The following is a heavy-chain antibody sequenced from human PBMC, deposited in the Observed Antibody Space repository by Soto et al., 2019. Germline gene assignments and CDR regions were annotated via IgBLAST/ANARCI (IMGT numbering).Heavy chain of an antibody. CDR1: GGSSGDFY. CDR2: IYYSGHT. V-gene: IGHV4-31*11. CDR3: ARVIRDGYNYDEYVDY. Sequence: PSETLSLTCDVYGGSSGDFYWSWIRQNPGKGLEWIGYIYYSGHTYYNPSLQSRLTISVDTSKNQFSLKLNSVTAADTAVYYCARVIRDGYNYDEYVDYWGQGTLVTVSS. J-gene: IGHJ4*02. D-gene: IGHD5-12*01.